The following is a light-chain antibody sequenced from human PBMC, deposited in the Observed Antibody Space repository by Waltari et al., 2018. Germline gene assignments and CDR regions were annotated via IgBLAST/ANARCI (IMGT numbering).Light chain of an antibody. J-gene: IGLJ2*01. CDR1: SSDVGSYNL. CDR3: CSYAGSSTFNVV. CDR2: EVS. Sequence: QSALTQPASVSGSPGQSITISCTGTSSDVGSYNLVSCYQQHPGKAPQRMIYEVSKRPSGVSNRFSGSKSGNTASLTISGLQAEDEADYYCCSYAGSSTFNVVFGGGTKLTVL. V-gene: IGLV2-23*02.